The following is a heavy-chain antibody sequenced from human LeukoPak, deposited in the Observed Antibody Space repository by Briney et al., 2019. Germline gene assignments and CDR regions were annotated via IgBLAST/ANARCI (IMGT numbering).Heavy chain of an antibody. CDR3: AKEWGSGWSSFDY. CDR1: GFTFSSYG. D-gene: IGHD6-19*01. Sequence: GRSLRLSCAASGFTFSSYGMHWVRQAPGKGLEWVVVISYDGSNKYYADSVKGRFTISRDNSKNTLYLQMNSLRAEDTAVYYCAKEWGSGWSSFDYWGQGTLVTVSS. V-gene: IGHV3-30*18. J-gene: IGHJ4*02. CDR2: ISYDGSNK.